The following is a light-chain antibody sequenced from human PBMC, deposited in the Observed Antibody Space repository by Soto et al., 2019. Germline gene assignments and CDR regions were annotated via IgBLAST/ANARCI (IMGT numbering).Light chain of an antibody. Sequence: EIVLTQSPGTLSLSPWERATLSCRASQSVSSSYLGWYQQKPGQPPRLLIHGASTRATGIPARFSGSGSGTEFTLTISSLQSEDFAVYYCQQYNNWPPSWTFGQGTKVDI. CDR2: GAS. CDR3: QQYNNWPPSWT. V-gene: IGKV3-15*01. CDR1: QSVSSSY. J-gene: IGKJ1*01.